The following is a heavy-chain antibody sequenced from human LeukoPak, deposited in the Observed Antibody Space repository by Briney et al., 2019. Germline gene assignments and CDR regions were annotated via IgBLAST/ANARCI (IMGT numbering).Heavy chain of an antibody. CDR2: IKQDGSKK. J-gene: IGHJ4*02. Sequence: GGSLRLSCVASGFTFSSYGMHWVRQAPGKGLEWVANIKQDGSKKSYVDSVKGRFTISRDNAKNSLYLQMNSLRAEDTAIYYCTRVGYIDEGIDYWGQGTLVTVSS. CDR1: GFTFSSYG. CDR3: TRVGYIDEGIDY. D-gene: IGHD5-24*01. V-gene: IGHV3-7*04.